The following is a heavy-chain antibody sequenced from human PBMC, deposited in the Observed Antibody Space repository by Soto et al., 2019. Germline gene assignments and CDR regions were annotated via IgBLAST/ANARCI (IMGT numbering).Heavy chain of an antibody. V-gene: IGHV4-59*01. J-gene: IGHJ6*02. CDR2: IYCRGNT. CDR1: GGSISTYY. D-gene: IGHD3-9*01. CDR3: ARTDDDSAGYYGLDV. Sequence: SETLSLTCTVSGGSISTYYWHWILQPPGKGLEWIGYIYCRGNTNYNPSLKSRVTISLDTSKNQFSLNLTSVTAADTAVYYCARTDDDSAGYYGLDVWGQGTTVTVSS.